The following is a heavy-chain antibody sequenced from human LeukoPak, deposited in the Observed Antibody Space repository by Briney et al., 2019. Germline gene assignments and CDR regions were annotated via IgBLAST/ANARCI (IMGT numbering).Heavy chain of an antibody. Sequence: GGSLRLSCAASGFAFSSYGMSWVRQAPGKWLEWVSAISGSGGSTYYADSVKGRFTISRDNSKNTLYLQMNSLRAEDTAVYYCAKHLQQWLVQGDAFDIWGQGTMVTVSS. V-gene: IGHV3-23*01. CDR2: ISGSGGST. CDR1: GFAFSSYG. J-gene: IGHJ3*02. CDR3: AKHLQQWLVQGDAFDI. D-gene: IGHD6-19*01.